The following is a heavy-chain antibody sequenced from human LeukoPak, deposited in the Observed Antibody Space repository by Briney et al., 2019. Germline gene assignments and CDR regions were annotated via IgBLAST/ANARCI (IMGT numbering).Heavy chain of an antibody. J-gene: IGHJ4*02. D-gene: IGHD1-14*01. CDR2: INSDGSST. Sequence: GGSLRLSCAASGFTFSSYWMHWVRQAPGKGLVWVSRINSDGSSTSYADSVKGRFTISRDNAKNTLYLQMNSLRAEDTAVYSCARDRVGWYYYDYWGQGTLVTVSS. CDR1: GFTFSSYW. V-gene: IGHV3-74*01. CDR3: ARDRVGWYYYDY.